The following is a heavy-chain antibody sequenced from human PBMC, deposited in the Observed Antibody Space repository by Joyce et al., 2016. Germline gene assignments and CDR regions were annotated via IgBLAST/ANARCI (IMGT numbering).Heavy chain of an antibody. Sequence: EVQLVESGGGLVQPGGSLRLSCAASGFSFSRHWMHWVRQGPGKGLEWVSRINSDGTGASYADSVKGRFIMSRDNAKNTLYLQMDSLRVEDTAMYYRARVSGLVPDFWGQGTLVAVSS. CDR3: ARVSGLVPDF. V-gene: IGHV3-74*01. J-gene: IGHJ4*02. CDR2: INSDGTGA. CDR1: GFSFSRHW. D-gene: IGHD6-6*01.